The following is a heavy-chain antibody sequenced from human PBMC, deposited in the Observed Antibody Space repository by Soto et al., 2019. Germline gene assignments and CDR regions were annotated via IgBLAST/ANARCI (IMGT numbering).Heavy chain of an antibody. D-gene: IGHD2-15*01. CDR2: TYYSGST. CDR3: ARLGFDGNPYYFDY. V-gene: IGHV4-31*03. Sequence: QVQLQESGPGLVKPSQTLSLTCTVSGSSISSGGYYWSWIRQHPGKVLEWIGCTYYSGSTYYNPSLKSRLITSVDTSKNGSSLKLSSVTAADTAVYYCARLGFDGNPYYFDYWGQGILVTVSS. J-gene: IGHJ4*02. CDR1: GSSISSGGYY.